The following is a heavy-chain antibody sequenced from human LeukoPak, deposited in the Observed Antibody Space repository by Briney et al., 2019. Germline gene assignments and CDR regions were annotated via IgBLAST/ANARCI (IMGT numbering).Heavy chain of an antibody. CDR1: GYTFTNYA. V-gene: IGHV1-3*01. CDR3: VKDFYSGLSSNYFDF. J-gene: IGHJ4*02. Sequence: EASVKVSCKASGYTFTNYAMHWVRQAPGQRLEWMGWIHAGNGDTKYSQKFQDRVSISRDTSASIAYMELSSLTSEDSAVYYCVKDFYSGLSSNYFDFWGQGTLVTVSS. D-gene: IGHD2-15*01. CDR2: IHAGNGDT.